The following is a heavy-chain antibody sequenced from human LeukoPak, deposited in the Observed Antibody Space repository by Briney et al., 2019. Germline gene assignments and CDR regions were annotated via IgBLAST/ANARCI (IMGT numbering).Heavy chain of an antibody. D-gene: IGHD2-2*01. CDR2: IKQDGSEK. V-gene: IGHV3-7*01. Sequence: GGSLRLSCAASGFTFSSYWMSWVRQAPGKGLEWVANIKQDGSEKYYVDSVKGRFTISRDNAKNSLYLQMNSPRAEDTAVYYCATHIVVVPAAMGWFDPWGQGTLVTVSS. CDR3: ATHIVVVPAAMGWFDP. J-gene: IGHJ5*02. CDR1: GFTFSSYW.